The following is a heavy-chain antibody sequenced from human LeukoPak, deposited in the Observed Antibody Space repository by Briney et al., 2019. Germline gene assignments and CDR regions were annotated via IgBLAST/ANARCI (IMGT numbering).Heavy chain of an antibody. CDR2: FGTGGDS. CDR1: GFTFSSYD. J-gene: IGHJ2*01. Sequence: GGSLRLSCAASGFTFSSYDMHWVRQATGKGLEWVSAFGTGGDSYYPDSVKGRFTISRENAKNSLYLQMNSLRAGDTAVYYCARGGWSHNNWYFDLWGRGTLVTVSS. D-gene: IGHD6-19*01. V-gene: IGHV3-13*04. CDR3: ARGGWSHNNWYFDL.